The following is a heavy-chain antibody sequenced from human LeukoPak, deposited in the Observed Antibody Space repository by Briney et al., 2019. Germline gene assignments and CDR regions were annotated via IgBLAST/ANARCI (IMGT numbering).Heavy chain of an antibody. CDR2: ITPNSGGT. D-gene: IGHD3-22*01. CDR3: ARARSPSSGYLLRDHNWFDP. CDR1: GYTFTGYY. Sequence: ASVKVSCKASGYTFTGYYMHWVRQAPGQGLEWMGWITPNSGGTNYAQKFQGRVTITTDESTSTAYMELSSLRSEDTAVYYCARARSPSSGYLLRDHNWFDPWGQGTLVTVSS. J-gene: IGHJ5*02. V-gene: IGHV1-2*02.